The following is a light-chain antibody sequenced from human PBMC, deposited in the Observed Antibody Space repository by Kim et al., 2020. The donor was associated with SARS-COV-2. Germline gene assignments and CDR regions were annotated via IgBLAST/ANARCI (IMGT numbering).Light chain of an antibody. CDR3: QHHDDWLYT. Sequence: VCPGERVTRCCRARQNGNGKLAWYQQKPGHPPRLLIYSASTRATGVPARFSGRGSGTEFTLTISSLQSEDFAVYYCQHHDDWLYTFGQGTKVDIK. CDR2: SAS. V-gene: IGKV3-15*01. J-gene: IGKJ2*01. CDR1: QNGNGK.